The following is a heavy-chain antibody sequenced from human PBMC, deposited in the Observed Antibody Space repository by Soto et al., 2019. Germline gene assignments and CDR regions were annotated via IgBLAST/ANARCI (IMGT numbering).Heavy chain of an antibody. CDR3: AKGSGEKYYYYYYGLDV. CDR2: ISYDGSNK. D-gene: IGHD6-25*01. J-gene: IGHJ6*02. Sequence: VGSLRLSCAVSGFPFSNYGMYWVRQAPGKGLEWVAHISYDGSNKYYADSVKGRFTISRDNSMNTLYLQMNNLRTEDSAVYYCAKGSGEKYYYYYYGLDVWGQGTTVTVSS. CDR1: GFPFSNYG. V-gene: IGHV3-30*18.